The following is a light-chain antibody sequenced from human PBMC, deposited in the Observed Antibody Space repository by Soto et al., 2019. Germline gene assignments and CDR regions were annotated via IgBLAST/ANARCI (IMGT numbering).Light chain of an antibody. V-gene: IGLV1-40*01. CDR1: SSNIGAGYD. CDR3: AVWDDSLSGMV. J-gene: IGLJ2*01. Sequence: QAVVTQPPSVSGAPGQRVTISCTGSSSNIGAGYDVHWYQQFPGTAPKLLIYGNSNRPSGVPDRFSGSKSGTSASLAITGLQAEDESDYYCAVWDDSLSGMVFGGGTKLTVL. CDR2: GNS.